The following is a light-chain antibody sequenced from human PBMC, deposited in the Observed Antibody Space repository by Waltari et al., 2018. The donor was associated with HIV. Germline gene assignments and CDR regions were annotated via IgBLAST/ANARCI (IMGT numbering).Light chain of an antibody. CDR1: SSDVGSYNL. Sequence: QSALTQPASVSGSPGQSITISCTGTSSDVGSYNLVSCYQQHPGKAPNLMIYEVSKRPSGVSNRFSGSKSGNTASLTISGLQAEDEADYYCCSYAGSSTLVFGGGTKLTVL. CDR2: EVS. J-gene: IGLJ2*01. CDR3: CSYAGSSTLV. V-gene: IGLV2-23*02.